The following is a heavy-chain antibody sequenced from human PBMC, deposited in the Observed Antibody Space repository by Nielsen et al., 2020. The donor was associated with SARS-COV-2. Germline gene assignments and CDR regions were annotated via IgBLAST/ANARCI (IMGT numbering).Heavy chain of an antibody. CDR2: ISWNSGNI. CDR1: GFTFDDYA. Sequence: SLKISCAASGFTFDDYAMHWVRQAPGKGLEWVSGISWNSGNIGYADSVKGRFTISRDNAKNSLYLQMNSLRAEDTALYYCVTFPPYGDYVDYWGQGTLVTVSS. V-gene: IGHV3-9*01. J-gene: IGHJ4*02. CDR3: VTFPPYGDYVDY. D-gene: IGHD4-17*01.